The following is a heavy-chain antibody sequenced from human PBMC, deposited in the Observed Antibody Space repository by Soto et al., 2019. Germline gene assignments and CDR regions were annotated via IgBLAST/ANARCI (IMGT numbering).Heavy chain of an antibody. D-gene: IGHD3-9*01. J-gene: IGHJ5*02. CDR1: GFTFSSYG. CDR3: AKDSRYFDLLST. V-gene: IGHV3-30*18. CDR2: ISYDGSNK. Sequence: QVQLVESGGGVVQPGRSLRLSCAASGFTFSSYGMHWVRQAPGKGLEWVAVISYDGSNKYYADSVKGRFTISRDNSKNTLYLQRNSLRAEDTAVYYCAKDSRYFDLLSTWGQGTLVTVSS.